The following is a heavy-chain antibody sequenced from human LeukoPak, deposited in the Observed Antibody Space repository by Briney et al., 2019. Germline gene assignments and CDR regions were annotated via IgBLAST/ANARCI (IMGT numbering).Heavy chain of an antibody. CDR1: GFTFDDFA. CDR3: AKDRQYSSGWYDSFDY. D-gene: IGHD6-19*01. CDR2: ISWNSGSI. J-gene: IGHJ4*02. Sequence: QAGGSLRLSCAASGFTFDDFAMHWVRQAPGKGLEWVSGISWNSGSIGYADSVKGRFTISRDNAKNSLYLQMNSLRAEDTALYYCAKDRQYSSGWYDSFDYWGQGTLVTVSS. V-gene: IGHV3-9*01.